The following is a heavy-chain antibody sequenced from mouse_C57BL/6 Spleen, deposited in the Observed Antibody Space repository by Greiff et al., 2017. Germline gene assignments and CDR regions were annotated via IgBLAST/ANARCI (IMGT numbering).Heavy chain of an antibody. CDR3: ARYYYGSSYDY. CDR2: IRNKANGNTT. Sequence: DVKLVESGGGLVQPGGSLSLSCAASGFTFTDYYMSWVRQPPGKALEWLGFIRNKANGNTTEYSASVKGRFTISRDNSQSILYLQMLAPRAEDSATYYYARYYYGSSYDYGGQGTTLTVSS. V-gene: IGHV7-3*01. D-gene: IGHD1-1*01. CDR1: GFTFTDYY. J-gene: IGHJ2*01.